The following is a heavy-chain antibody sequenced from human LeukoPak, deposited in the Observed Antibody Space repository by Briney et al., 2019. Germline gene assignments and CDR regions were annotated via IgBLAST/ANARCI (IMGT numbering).Heavy chain of an antibody. CDR3: ARDSPDGSGTYYNDSPDY. Sequence: ASVKVSCKASGYTSSSYGISWVRQAPGQGLEWMVWISAYNGNTNYRQKLQGRLTMTTDTSTSTAYMDLRSLRSDDTAIYYCARDSPDGSGTYYNDSPDYWGQGTLVTVSS. J-gene: IGHJ4*02. D-gene: IGHD3-10*01. V-gene: IGHV1-18*01. CDR2: ISAYNGNT. CDR1: GYTSSSYG.